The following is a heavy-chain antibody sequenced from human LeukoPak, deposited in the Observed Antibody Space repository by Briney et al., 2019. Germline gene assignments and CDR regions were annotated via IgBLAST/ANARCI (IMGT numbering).Heavy chain of an antibody. CDR1: LYIFTGYL. CDR3: ARGRGSEVVSYVDY. J-gene: IGHJ4*02. V-gene: IGHV1-2*02. D-gene: IGHD3-22*01. CDR2: INPNSGGT. Sequence: ASLKVSCKASLYIFTGYLIHCIRQAPGQGRQWIVNINPNSGGTNYAQKFQGVVTLTRDASISTAYMELSSLRSDDTAVYYCARGRGSEVVSYVDYWGQGTLVTVSS.